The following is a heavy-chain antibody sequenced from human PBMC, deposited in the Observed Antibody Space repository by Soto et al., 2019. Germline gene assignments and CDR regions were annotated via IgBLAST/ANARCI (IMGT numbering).Heavy chain of an antibody. CDR1: GYTFTSYY. Sequence: QVQLVQSGAEVKKPGASVKVSCKASGYTFTSYYMHWVRQAPGQGLEWMGIINPSGGSTSYAQKFRGGVTMTRDTSTSTVYMELSSLRSEDTAVYYCALHLSGGRSIAARSYAPGVLFDYWGQGTLVTVSS. CDR2: INPSGGST. J-gene: IGHJ4*02. D-gene: IGHD6-6*01. V-gene: IGHV1-46*03. CDR3: ALHLSGGRSIAARSYAPGVLFDY.